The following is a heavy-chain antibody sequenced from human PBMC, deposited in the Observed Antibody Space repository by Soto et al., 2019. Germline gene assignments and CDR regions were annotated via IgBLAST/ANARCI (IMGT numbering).Heavy chain of an antibody. CDR2: IGGSGSSV. J-gene: IGHJ5*02. D-gene: IGHD3-10*01. Sequence: PGGSLRLSCVASGFTFKNFAMTWVRQAPGKEMKWVTAIGGSGSSVNFADSVMGRFIVSRDDSKSTLYLQMSGLRVDDTALYYCAKDAVAYNGEWDWFDLWGQGTLVTVSS. CDR3: AKDAVAYNGEWDWFDL. CDR1: GFTFKNFA. V-gene: IGHV3-23*01.